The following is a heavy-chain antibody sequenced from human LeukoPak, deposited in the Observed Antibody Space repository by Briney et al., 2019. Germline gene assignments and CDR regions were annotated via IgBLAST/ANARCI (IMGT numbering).Heavy chain of an antibody. D-gene: IGHD6-19*01. CDR2: IYSGGST. CDR1: GFTVSSNY. J-gene: IGHJ4*02. CDR3: ARGMGSGWYFDY. V-gene: IGHV3-53*01. Sequence: GDSLRLSCAASGFTVSSNYMGWVRQAPGKGLEWVSVIYSGGSTYYADSVKGRFTISRDNSKNTLYLQMNSLRAEDTAVYYCARGMGSGWYFDYWGQGTLVTVSS.